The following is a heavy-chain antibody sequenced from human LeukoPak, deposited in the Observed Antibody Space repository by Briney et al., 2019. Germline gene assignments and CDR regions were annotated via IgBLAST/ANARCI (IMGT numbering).Heavy chain of an antibody. CDR1: GYTFTDYA. CDR3: ARNYILLPAAYDY. D-gene: IGHD2-2*01. V-gene: IGHV1-3*01. J-gene: IGHJ4*02. Sequence: GASVKVSCKASGYTFTDYAMHWVHQAPGQRPEWMGWINAGNGNTEYSQKFQGRVTITNDTSASTAYMELSSLRSEDTAVYYCARNYILLPAAYDYWGQGTLVTVSS. CDR2: INAGNGNT.